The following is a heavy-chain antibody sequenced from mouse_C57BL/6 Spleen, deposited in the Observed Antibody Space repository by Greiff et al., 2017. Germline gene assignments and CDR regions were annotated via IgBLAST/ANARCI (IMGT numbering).Heavy chain of an antibody. CDR2: INPGSGGT. Sequence: QVQLQQSGAELVRPGTSVKVSCKASGYAFTNYLIEWVKQRPGQGLEWIGVINPGSGGTNYNEKFKGKATLTADKSSSTAYMQLSSLTSEDSAVYFCARRGFYDYDAMDYWGQGTSVTVSS. CDR3: ARRGFYDYDAMDY. CDR1: GYAFTNYL. V-gene: IGHV1-54*01. J-gene: IGHJ4*01. D-gene: IGHD2-3*01.